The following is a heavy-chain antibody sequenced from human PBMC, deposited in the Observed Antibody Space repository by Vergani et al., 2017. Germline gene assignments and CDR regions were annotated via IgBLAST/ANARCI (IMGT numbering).Heavy chain of an antibody. CDR1: GYRFTMHW. V-gene: IGHV5-51*01. D-gene: IGHD1-26*01. CDR2: IYPGDSDT. J-gene: IGHJ4*02. Sequence: EVQLVQSGPEVKKPGESLKISCKASGYRFTMHWIGWVRQMPGKGLELMGIIYPGDSDTRYSPSFQGQVTISADKSISTAYLQWSSLKVSDTAMHYCAKGGATTSPPYFDYWGQGTLVTVSA. CDR3: AKGGATTSPPYFDY.